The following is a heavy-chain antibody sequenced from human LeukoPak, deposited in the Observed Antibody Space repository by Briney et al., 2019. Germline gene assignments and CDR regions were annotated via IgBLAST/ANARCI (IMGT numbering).Heavy chain of an antibody. D-gene: IGHD3-16*02. CDR1: GGSFSGHY. Sequence: SETLSLTCAVYGGSFSGHYWSWIRQPPGKGLEWIGEINHSGSTNYNPSLKSRVTISVDTSKNQFSLKLSSVTAADTAVYYCARGSDYDYIWGSYRHACFDYRGQGTLVTVSS. V-gene: IGHV4-34*01. J-gene: IGHJ4*02. CDR3: ARGSDYDYIWGSYRHACFDY. CDR2: INHSGST.